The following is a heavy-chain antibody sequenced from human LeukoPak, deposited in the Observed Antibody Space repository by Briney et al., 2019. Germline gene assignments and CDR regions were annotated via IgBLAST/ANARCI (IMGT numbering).Heavy chain of an antibody. CDR1: GGSISSYY. J-gene: IGHJ4*02. D-gene: IGHD1-26*01. V-gene: IGHV4-59*08. Sequence: PSETLSLTCTVSGGSISSYYWSWIRQPPGKGLEWIGYIYYSGSTIYNPSLKSRVTISVDTSKNQFSLKLSSVTAADTAVYYCARRSMGCEDYWGQGTLVTVSS. CDR2: IYYSGST. CDR3: ARRSMGCEDY.